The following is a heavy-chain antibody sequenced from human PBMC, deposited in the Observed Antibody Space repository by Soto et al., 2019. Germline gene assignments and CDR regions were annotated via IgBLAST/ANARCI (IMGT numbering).Heavy chain of an antibody. Sequence: QVQLAQSPAEVKKPGASVRVSCKASGYTFIKYGIAWVRQAPGQGLEWMGWISPYDDKTIYAQTFQGRVNLNADRATGTDNLDLRSLKSNYTAVYYCARGGYYDNVWGKLSHYGLDKWGQGTPVTVSS. D-gene: IGHD3-16*01. J-gene: IGHJ6*02. CDR3: ARGGYYDNVWGKLSHYGLDK. CDR1: GYTFIKYG. CDR2: ISPYDDKT. V-gene: IGHV1-18*01.